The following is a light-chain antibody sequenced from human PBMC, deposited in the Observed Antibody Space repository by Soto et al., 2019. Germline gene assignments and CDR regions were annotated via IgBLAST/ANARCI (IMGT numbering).Light chain of an antibody. Sequence: QSVLTQPPSASRTPGQRVTISCSGSSSNIGSNYVYWYQQLPGTAPKLLIYRNNRRPSGVPDRFSGSKSGTSASLAISGLRSEDEADYYCAAWDDSLSGHVVFGGGTKLTAL. J-gene: IGLJ2*01. V-gene: IGLV1-47*01. CDR2: RNN. CDR1: SSNIGSNY. CDR3: AAWDDSLSGHVV.